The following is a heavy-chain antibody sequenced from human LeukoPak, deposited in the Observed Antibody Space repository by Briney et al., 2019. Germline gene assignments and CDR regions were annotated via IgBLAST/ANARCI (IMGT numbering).Heavy chain of an antibody. D-gene: IGHD3-3*01. V-gene: IGHV1-3*01. CDR3: ARALRGDYDFWEFDP. CDR2: INAGNGNT. J-gene: IGHJ5*02. CDR1: GYTFTSYA. Sequence: GASVKVSCKASGYTFTSYAMHWVRQAPGQRLEWMGWINAGNGNTKYSQKFQGRVTITRDTSASTAYMELSSLRSEDTAVYYCARALRGDYDFWEFDPWGQGTLVTVSS.